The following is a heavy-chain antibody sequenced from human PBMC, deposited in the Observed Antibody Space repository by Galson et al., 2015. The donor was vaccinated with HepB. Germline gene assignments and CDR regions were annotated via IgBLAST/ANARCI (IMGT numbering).Heavy chain of an antibody. CDR3: ARAGGGLIFGVLDS. CDR1: GFPFSGYA. CDR2: ISYDGSTK. V-gene: IGHV3-30*04. Sequence: SLRLSCAASGFPFSGYAMHWVRQAPGKGLEWVAVISYDGSTKYYADSVKGRFTFSRDDSKNTLYLQMNSLRDEDTAIYYCARAGGGLIFGVLDSWGQGTLVTVSS. J-gene: IGHJ4*02. D-gene: IGHD3-3*01.